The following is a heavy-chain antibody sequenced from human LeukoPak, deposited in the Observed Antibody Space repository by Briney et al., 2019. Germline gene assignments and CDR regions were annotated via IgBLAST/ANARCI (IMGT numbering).Heavy chain of an antibody. CDR2: ISNSGSTT. D-gene: IGHD1-26*01. CDR3: ARVRGSYSSDY. V-gene: IGHV3-11*04. CDR1: GFTFRDYY. J-gene: IGHJ4*02. Sequence: GGSLRLSCAGSGFTFRDYYMSWIRQAPGKGLEWVSYISNSGSTTKYADSVKGRFTISRDNAKNSLYLQMNSLRAEDTAVYYCARVRGSYSSDYWGQGTLVTVSS.